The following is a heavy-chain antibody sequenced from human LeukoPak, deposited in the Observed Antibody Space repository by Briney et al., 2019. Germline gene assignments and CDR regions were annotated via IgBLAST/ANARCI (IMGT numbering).Heavy chain of an antibody. CDR1: GFTFGDYA. V-gene: IGHV3-49*04. Sequence: HPGGSLRLSCTASGFTFGDYAMTWVRQAPGKGLEWVGFIRSKVYGGTPEYAASVKGRFTISRDDSKGTAYLQMNSLKTEDTAVYYCTRDQTPYYWGQGTLVTVSS. CDR3: TRDQTPYY. J-gene: IGHJ4*02. CDR2: IRSKVYGGTP.